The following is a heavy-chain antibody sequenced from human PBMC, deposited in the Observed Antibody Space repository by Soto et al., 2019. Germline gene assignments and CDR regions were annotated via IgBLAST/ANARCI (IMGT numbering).Heavy chain of an antibody. CDR2: ISYDGSNK. J-gene: IGHJ6*02. V-gene: IGHV3-30-3*01. CDR1: GFTFSSYA. D-gene: IGHD2-21*02. Sequence: GGSLRLSCAASGFTFSSYAMHWVRQAPGKGLEWVAVISYDGSNKYYADSVKGRFTISRDNSKNTLYLQMNSLRAEDTAVYYCARDPYVDCGGDCYLPYYYYGMDVWGQGTTVTVSS. CDR3: ARDPYVDCGGDCYLPYYYYGMDV.